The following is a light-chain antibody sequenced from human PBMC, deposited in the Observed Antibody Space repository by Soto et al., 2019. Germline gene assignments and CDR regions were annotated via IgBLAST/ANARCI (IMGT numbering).Light chain of an antibody. CDR1: SSNIGSNT. V-gene: IGLV1-44*01. CDR3: EAWDDSLNGRWV. CDR2: SNN. Sequence: QSVLTQPPSASGTPGQRVTISCSGSSSNIGSNTVNWYQQLPGTAPKLLIYSNNQRPSGVPDRFSGYKSGTSASLAISGLQSEDEADYYCEAWDDSLNGRWVFGGGTKLTVL. J-gene: IGLJ3*02.